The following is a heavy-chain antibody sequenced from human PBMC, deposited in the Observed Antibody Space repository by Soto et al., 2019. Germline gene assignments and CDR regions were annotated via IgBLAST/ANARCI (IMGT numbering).Heavy chain of an antibody. Sequence: SETLSLTCTVSGGSISSGGYYWSWIRQHPGKGLEWIGYIYYSGSTYYNPSLRSRVTISVDTSKNQFSLKLSSVTAADTAVYYCARFAIPRFWFDPWGQGTLVTVSS. J-gene: IGHJ5*02. CDR2: IYYSGST. CDR1: GGSISSGGYY. V-gene: IGHV4-31*02. D-gene: IGHD2-21*01. CDR3: ARFAIPRFWFDP.